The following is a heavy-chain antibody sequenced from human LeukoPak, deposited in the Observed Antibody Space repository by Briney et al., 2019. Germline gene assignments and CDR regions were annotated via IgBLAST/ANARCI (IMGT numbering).Heavy chain of an antibody. CDR1: GDSISSTNW. V-gene: IGHV4-4*02. CDR3: ARHDGSVAGLPYYYYGMDV. Sequence: PSETLSLTCGVSGDSISSTNWWSWVRQPPGKGLEWIGEIYHSGSTNYNPSLKSRVTISVDTSKNQFSLKLSSVTAADTAVYHCARHDGSVAGLPYYYYGMDVWGQGTTVTVSS. J-gene: IGHJ6*02. CDR2: IYHSGST. D-gene: IGHD6-19*01.